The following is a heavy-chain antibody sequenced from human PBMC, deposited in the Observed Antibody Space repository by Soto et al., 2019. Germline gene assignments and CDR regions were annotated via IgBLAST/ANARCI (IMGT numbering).Heavy chain of an antibody. CDR3: ARAPRSNYDFWSGYYYYYGMDV. CDR1: GYTFTGYY. D-gene: IGHD3-3*01. CDR2: INPNSGGT. V-gene: IGHV1-2*04. J-gene: IGHJ6*02. Sequence: ASVKVSCKASGYTFTGYYMHWVRQAPGQGLGWMGWINPNSGGTNYAQKFQGWVTMTRDTSISTAYMELSRLRSDDTAVYYCARAPRSNYDFWSGYYYYYGMDVWGQGTTVTVSS.